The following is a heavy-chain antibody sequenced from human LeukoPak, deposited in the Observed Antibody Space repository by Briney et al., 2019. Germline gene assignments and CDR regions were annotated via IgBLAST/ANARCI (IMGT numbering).Heavy chain of an antibody. V-gene: IGHV3-23*01. CDR1: GFTFSSYG. CDR3: AKRRGLELLYYFYLDV. D-gene: IGHD1-7*01. CDR2: ISGSGGST. J-gene: IGHJ6*03. Sequence: GGSLGLSCAASGFTFSSYGMSWVRQAPGKGLEWVSAISGSGGSTYYADSVKGRFTISRDNSKNTLYLQMNSLRAEDTGVYYCAKRRGLELLYYFYLDVWGRGTTFTVSS.